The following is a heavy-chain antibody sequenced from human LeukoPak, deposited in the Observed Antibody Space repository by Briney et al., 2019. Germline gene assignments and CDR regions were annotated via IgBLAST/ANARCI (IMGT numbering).Heavy chain of an antibody. CDR3: ARALQSYYYGMDV. CDR2: IYYSGRT. CDR1: GDSISGYY. V-gene: IGHV4-59*01. Sequence: SETLSLTCTVSGDSISGYYWSWVRQPPGKGLEWIGYIYYSGRTTYNPSLKSRVSISEDTSKNQFSLKPSSVTAADTAVYYCARALQSYYYGMDVWGQGTTVTVSS. J-gene: IGHJ6*02.